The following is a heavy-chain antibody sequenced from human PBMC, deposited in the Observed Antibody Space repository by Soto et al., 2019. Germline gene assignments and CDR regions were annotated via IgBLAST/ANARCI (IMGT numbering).Heavy chain of an antibody. V-gene: IGHV1-8*01. Sequence: GASVKVSCKASGHTFTSYDINWVRQATGQGLEWMGWMNPNSGNTGYAQKFQGRVTMTRNTSISTAYMELSSLRSEDTAVYYCALYCSSTSCYDAFDIWGQGTMVTVS. CDR1: GHTFTSYD. D-gene: IGHD2-2*01. CDR3: ALYCSSTSCYDAFDI. J-gene: IGHJ3*02. CDR2: MNPNSGNT.